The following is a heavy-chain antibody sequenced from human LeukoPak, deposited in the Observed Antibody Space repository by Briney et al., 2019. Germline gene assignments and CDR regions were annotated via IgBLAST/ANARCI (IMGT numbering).Heavy chain of an antibody. Sequence: GRSLRLSCAASGFTFSSYGMHWVRQAPGKGLEWVAVIWYDGSNKYYADSVKGRFTISRDNSKNTLYLQMNSLRAEDTAVYYCARDLYVGDYVGYWGQGTLVTVSS. CDR2: IWYDGSNK. CDR1: GFTFSSYG. CDR3: ARDLYVGDYVGY. V-gene: IGHV3-33*01. D-gene: IGHD1-26*01. J-gene: IGHJ4*02.